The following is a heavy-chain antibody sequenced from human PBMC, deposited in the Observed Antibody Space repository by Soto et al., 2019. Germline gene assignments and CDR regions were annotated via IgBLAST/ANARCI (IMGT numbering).Heavy chain of an antibody. V-gene: IGHV4-34*01. Sequence: QVQLQQWGAGLLRPSETLSLTCAVSGGSFNEYYWTWIRQAPGKGLEWIGEVTDSGRTNHNPSLKCRVDISVDTSRNQFSLRLTSVTAADTAVYYCATSGIFRGVFLTIDSWGQGTLVTVSA. CDR2: VTDSGRT. J-gene: IGHJ4*02. CDR1: GGSFNEYY. D-gene: IGHD2-15*01. CDR3: ATSGIFRGVFLTIDS.